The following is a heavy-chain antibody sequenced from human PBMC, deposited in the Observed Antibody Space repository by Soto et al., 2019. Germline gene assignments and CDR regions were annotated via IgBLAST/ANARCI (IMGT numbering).Heavy chain of an antibody. CDR3: AKAPVPIYDYVWGSYRQWYFDY. CDR1: GFTFSSYA. V-gene: IGHV3-23*01. J-gene: IGHJ4*02. D-gene: IGHD3-16*02. Sequence: PGGSLRLSCAASGFTFSSYAMSWVRQAPGKGLEWVSAISGSGGSTYYADSVKGRFTISRDNSKNTLYLQMNSLRAEDTAVYYCAKAPVPIYDYVWGSYRQWYFDYWGQGTLVTVSS. CDR2: ISGSGGST.